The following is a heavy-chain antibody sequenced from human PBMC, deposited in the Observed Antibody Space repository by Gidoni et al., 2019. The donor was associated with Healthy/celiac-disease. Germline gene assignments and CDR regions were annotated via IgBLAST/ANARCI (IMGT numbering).Heavy chain of an antibody. CDR1: GGSFSGYD. CDR2: INHSGST. D-gene: IGHD2-15*01. CDR3: ARVLGYCSGGSCLYYNFDY. J-gene: IGHJ4*02. Sequence: QVQLQQWGAGLLKPSETLSLTCAVYGGSFSGYDWSWIRQPPGKGLEWIGEINHSGSTNYNPSLKSRVTISVDTSKNQFSLMLSSVTAADTAVYYCARVLGYCSGGSCLYYNFDYWGQGTLVTVSS. V-gene: IGHV4-34*01.